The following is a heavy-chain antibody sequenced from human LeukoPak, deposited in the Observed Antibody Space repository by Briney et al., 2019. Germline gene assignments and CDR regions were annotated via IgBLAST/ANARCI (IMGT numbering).Heavy chain of an antibody. D-gene: IGHD2-15*01. J-gene: IGHJ3*01. CDR3: AKVYGWWDIVVVVAAPTDADVDAFDV. CDR2: IRYDGSNK. CDR1: GFTFSSYG. V-gene: IGHV3-30*02. Sequence: GGSLRLSCAASGFTFSSYGMHWVRQAPGKGLEWVAFIRYDGSNKYYADSVKGRFTISRDNSKNTLYLQMNSLRAEDTAVYYCAKVYGWWDIVVVVAAPTDADVDAFDVWGQGTMVTVSS.